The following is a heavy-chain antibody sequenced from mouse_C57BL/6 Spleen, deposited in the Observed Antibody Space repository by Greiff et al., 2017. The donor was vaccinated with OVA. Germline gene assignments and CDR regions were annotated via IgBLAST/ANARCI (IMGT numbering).Heavy chain of an antibody. CDR1: GYTFNSYW. CDR2: INPSNGGT. D-gene: IGHD2-3*01. V-gene: IGHV1-53*01. J-gene: IGHJ1*03. Sequence: QVQLQQSGTELVKPGASVKLSCKASGYTFNSYWMHWVKQRPGQGLEWIGNINPSNGGTNYNEKFKSKATLTVDKSSSTAYMQLSSLTSEDSAVYYCARWGDGYWYFDFWGTGTTVTVSS. CDR3: ARWGDGYWYFDF.